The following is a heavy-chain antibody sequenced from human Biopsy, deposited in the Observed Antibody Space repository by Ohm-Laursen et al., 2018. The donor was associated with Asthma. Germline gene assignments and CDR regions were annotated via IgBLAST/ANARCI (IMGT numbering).Heavy chain of an antibody. CDR1: GFAFSNYG. Sequence: SLRLSCSASGFAFSNYGMHWVRQVAGKGLDWVAVVTYDGISQYYAESVRGRFTISRDNSRNTLNLQMNSVRPDDTAVYFCARERAGVLGSYNGMDVWGPGTTVSVSS. CDR3: ARERAGVLGSYNGMDV. J-gene: IGHJ6*02. V-gene: IGHV3-30*03. CDR2: VTYDGISQ. D-gene: IGHD2-8*01.